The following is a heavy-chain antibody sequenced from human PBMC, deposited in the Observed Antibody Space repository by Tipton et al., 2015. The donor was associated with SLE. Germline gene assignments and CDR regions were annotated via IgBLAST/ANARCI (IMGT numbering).Heavy chain of an antibody. CDR3: ARSSSVRTLLWPTFAY. J-gene: IGHJ4*02. Sequence: TLSLTCTVSGGSISSSSYYWGWIRQPPGKGLEWIGSIYYSGSTYYNPSLKSRVTISADTSKNHLSLKLTSVTAADTAVYFCARSSSVRTLLWPTFAYWGQGTLVTVSS. V-gene: IGHV4-39*02. D-gene: IGHD2/OR15-2a*01. CDR2: IYYSGST. CDR1: GGSISSSSYY.